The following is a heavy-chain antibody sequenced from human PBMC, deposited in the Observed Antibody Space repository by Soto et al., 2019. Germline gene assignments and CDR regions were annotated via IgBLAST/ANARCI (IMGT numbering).Heavy chain of an antibody. Sequence: QVQLVQSGAEVRKPGASVKVSCKASGYSFTDYGVIRVRQAPGQGLEWMGWISAHNGNTHYAQDLQGRVTLTTDSSTSTAYMELRSLRSDDTAVYYCARSLNWLFDYWGQGTLVTVSS. CDR1: GYSFTDYG. CDR3: ARSLNWLFDY. J-gene: IGHJ4*02. V-gene: IGHV1-18*04. D-gene: IGHD3-3*01. CDR2: ISAHNGNT.